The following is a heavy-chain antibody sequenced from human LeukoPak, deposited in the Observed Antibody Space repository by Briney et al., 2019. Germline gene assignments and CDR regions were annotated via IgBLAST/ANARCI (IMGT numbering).Heavy chain of an antibody. CDR1: GFTFSNYW. D-gene: IGHD4-11*01. J-gene: IGHJ6*03. Sequence: GGSLRLSCAASGFTFSNYWMNWVRQAPGKGLEWVANIKQDGSDKYYVDSVKGRFTISRDNAKNSLYLQMNSLRAEDTAVYYCAREKGNYDGYYNYYMDVWGKRTTVTVSS. CDR3: AREKGNYDGYYNYYMDV. V-gene: IGHV3-7*01. CDR2: IKQDGSDK.